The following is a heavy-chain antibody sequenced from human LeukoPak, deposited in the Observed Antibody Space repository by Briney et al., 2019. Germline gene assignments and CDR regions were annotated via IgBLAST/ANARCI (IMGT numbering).Heavy chain of an antibody. D-gene: IGHD5-12*01. CDR3: ARGFSGYPTGYFDY. Sequence: GGSLRLSCAASGFTFSSYAMTWVRQAPGKGLEWVSGISGSAGSTYYADSVKGRFTISRDNSKNTVDLQMDSLRADDTAVYYCARGFSGYPTGYFDYWGQGTLVTVSS. J-gene: IGHJ4*02. CDR2: ISGSAGST. V-gene: IGHV3-23*01. CDR1: GFTFSSYA.